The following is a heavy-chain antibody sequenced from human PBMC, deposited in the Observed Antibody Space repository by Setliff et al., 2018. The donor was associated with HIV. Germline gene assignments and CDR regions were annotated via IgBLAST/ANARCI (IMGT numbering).Heavy chain of an antibody. Sequence: PSETLSLTCSVSGGSLISGGYYWSRIRQHPGKGLEWIGYVYYTGKTYYNPSLESRISMSVDTSKNQFSLKMRSVTAADTAVYYCATSPAGEILGSRPFYFDYWGQGTLVTVSS. CDR3: ATSPAGEILGSRPFYFDY. V-gene: IGHV4-31*03. J-gene: IGHJ4*02. CDR2: VYYTGKT. D-gene: IGHD3-10*01. CDR1: GGSLISGGYY.